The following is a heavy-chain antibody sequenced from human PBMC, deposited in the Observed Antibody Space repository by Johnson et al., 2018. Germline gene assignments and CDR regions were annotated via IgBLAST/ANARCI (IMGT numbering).Heavy chain of an antibody. Sequence: QVQLGQAGAEVKKPGASVKVSCKASGYTFTSYDINWVRQATGQGLEWMGWMKPNSGNTGYAQKFQGRVTMTRNTSISTANMELSRLRYEDTAVYYCASSYDYGDLGAFDIWGQGTMVTVSS. V-gene: IGHV1-8*01. CDR1: GYTFTSYD. D-gene: IGHD4-17*01. CDR3: ASSYDYGDLGAFDI. J-gene: IGHJ3*02. CDR2: MKPNSGNT.